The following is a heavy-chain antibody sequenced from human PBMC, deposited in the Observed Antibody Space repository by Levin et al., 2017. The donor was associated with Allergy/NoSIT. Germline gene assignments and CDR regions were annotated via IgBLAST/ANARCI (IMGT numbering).Heavy chain of an antibody. V-gene: IGHV4-61*02. D-gene: IGHD2-15*01. J-gene: IGHJ4*02. CDR2: IYSSGSA. Sequence: SQTLSLTCKVSGGSISSGSYYWSWIRQPAAKGLEWIGRIYSSGSANYNPSLKSRVTISVDTSQNQFSLKLSSVTAADAAVYYCARAEVGSEHWGQGTLVTVSS. CDR3: ARAEVGSEH. CDR1: GGSISSGSYY.